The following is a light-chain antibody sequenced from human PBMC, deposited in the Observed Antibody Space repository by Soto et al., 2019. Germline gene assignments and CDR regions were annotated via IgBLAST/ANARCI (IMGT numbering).Light chain of an antibody. CDR3: QQANSFTPT. Sequence: DFQLTQSPSSVSAPVGDRLTITGRASQGISSWLAWYQQKPGKDPKLLIYAASSLQSGVPSRFSGSGSGTDFTLTISSLQTEDFATYYCQQANSFTPTFGEGTQLDIK. J-gene: IGKJ5*01. V-gene: IGKV1-12*01. CDR2: AAS. CDR1: QGISSW.